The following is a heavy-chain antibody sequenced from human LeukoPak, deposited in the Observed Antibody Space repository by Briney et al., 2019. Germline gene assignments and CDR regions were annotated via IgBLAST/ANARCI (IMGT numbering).Heavy chain of an antibody. D-gene: IGHD6-19*01. Sequence: GGSLRLSCAASGFTFSSYAMSWVRQAPGKGLEWVSSISSAGSTFYADSVKGRFTISRDNSKNTLYALYLQMNSLRAEDTAVYYCAKETSSGYFDYWGQGTLVAVSS. J-gene: IGHJ4*02. V-gene: IGHV3-23*01. CDR1: GFTFSSYA. CDR2: ISSAGST. CDR3: AKETSSGYFDY.